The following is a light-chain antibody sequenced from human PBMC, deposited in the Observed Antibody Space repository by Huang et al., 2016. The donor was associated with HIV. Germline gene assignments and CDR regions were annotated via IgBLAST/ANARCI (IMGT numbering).Light chain of an antibody. J-gene: IGKJ1*01. CDR2: GES. Sequence: EIVMTQSPATLSVSPGERATLSCRASQGVSNNIAWYQQKPGQTPRLLIHGESTRATGIAAKFSGRGSGTDFTLTITSLQPEDSAVYYCQHYNNWPPWTFGPGTQVEI. V-gene: IGKV3D-15*01. CDR3: QHYNNWPPWT. CDR1: QGVSNN.